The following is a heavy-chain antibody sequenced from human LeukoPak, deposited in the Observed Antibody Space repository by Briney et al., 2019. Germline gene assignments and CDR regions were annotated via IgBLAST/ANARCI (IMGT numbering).Heavy chain of an antibody. CDR2: IYTSGST. Sequence: SETLSLTCTVSGGSISSGGYYWSWIRQPAGKGLEWIGRIYTSGSTNYNPSLKSRVTISVDTSKNQFSLKLSSVTAADTAVYYCARSDYGMDVWGQGTTVTVSS. CDR3: ARSDYGMDV. J-gene: IGHJ6*02. V-gene: IGHV4-61*02. CDR1: GGSISSGGYY.